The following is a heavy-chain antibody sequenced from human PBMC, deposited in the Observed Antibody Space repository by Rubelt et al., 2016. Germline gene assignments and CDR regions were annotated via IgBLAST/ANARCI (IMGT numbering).Heavy chain of an antibody. V-gene: IGHV2-5*02. D-gene: IGHD5-18*01. Sequence: QIILKESGPSLVKPTQTLTLTCTFSGFSLTTSGVGVGWIRQPPGKALEWLAVIYWDDDKRYSPSLKSRLTITKDPSKNQVVLKMTNMDPVDTATYYCAHRTNIFGYAVYWGQGTLVTVSS. J-gene: IGHJ4*02. CDR2: IYWDDDK. CDR3: AHRTNIFGYAVY. CDR1: GFSLTTSGVG.